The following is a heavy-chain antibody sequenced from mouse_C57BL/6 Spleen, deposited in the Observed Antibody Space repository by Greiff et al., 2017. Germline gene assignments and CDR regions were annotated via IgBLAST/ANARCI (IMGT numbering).Heavy chain of an antibody. Sequence: VKLVESGPGLVQPSQSLSITCTVSGFSLTSYGVHWVRQSPGKGLEWLGVIWRGGSTDYNAAFMSRLSITKDNSKSQVFFKMNSLQADDNAIYYCAKNSGRGLHWFDYWGQGTTLTVSS. CDR2: IWRGGST. CDR3: AKNSGRGLHWFDY. CDR1: GFSLTSYG. D-gene: IGHD1-1*01. J-gene: IGHJ2*01. V-gene: IGHV2-5*01.